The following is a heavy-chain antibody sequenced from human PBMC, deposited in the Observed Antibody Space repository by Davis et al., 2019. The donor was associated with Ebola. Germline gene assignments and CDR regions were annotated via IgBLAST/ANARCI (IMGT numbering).Heavy chain of an antibody. Sequence: GSLRLSCTVSGGSISSYYWSWIRQPPGEGLEWIAYIYYSGTPNYNPSLKSRVTISIDTSKNQFSLTLNSVTAADTAVYYCARYDYSYPRYFDLWGRGTLVTVSS. CDR3: ARYDYSYPRYFDL. D-gene: IGHD4-11*01. CDR1: GGSISSYY. J-gene: IGHJ2*01. CDR2: IYYSGTP. V-gene: IGHV4-59*08.